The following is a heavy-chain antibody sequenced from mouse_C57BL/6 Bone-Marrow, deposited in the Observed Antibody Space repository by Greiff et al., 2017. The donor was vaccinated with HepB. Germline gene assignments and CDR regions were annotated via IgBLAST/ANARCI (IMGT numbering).Heavy chain of an antibody. J-gene: IGHJ3*01. CDR2: IDPSDSYT. CDR3: ARSGSSYWFAY. D-gene: IGHD1-1*01. V-gene: IGHV1-69*01. Sequence: QVQLQQPGAELVMPGASVKLSCKASGYTFTSYWMHWVKQRLGQGLEWIGEIDPSDSYTNYNQKFKGKSTLTVDKSSSTAYMQLSSLTSEDSAVYYCARSGSSYWFAYWGQGTLVTVSA. CDR1: GYTFTSYW.